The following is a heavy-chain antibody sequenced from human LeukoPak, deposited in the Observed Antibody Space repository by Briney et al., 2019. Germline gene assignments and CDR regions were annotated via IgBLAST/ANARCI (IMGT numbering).Heavy chain of an antibody. Sequence: ASVKVSCKASGYSCTSYGISWVRQAPGQGLEWMGWISVYTGNTIYAQKLQGRVTMTTDTSTNTAYMELRSLTSDDTAVYYCARAVGATLRDGFDIWGQGTKVTVSS. CDR1: GYSCTSYG. V-gene: IGHV1-18*01. CDR2: ISVYTGNT. D-gene: IGHD1-26*01. CDR3: ARAVGATLRDGFDI. J-gene: IGHJ3*02.